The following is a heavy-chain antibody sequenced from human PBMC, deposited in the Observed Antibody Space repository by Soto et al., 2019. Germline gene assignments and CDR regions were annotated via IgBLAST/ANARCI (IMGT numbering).Heavy chain of an antibody. Sequence: EVQLLASGGGLVQPGGSLRVSCTASGFTFSNYGMSWVRQAPGKGLEWVSSISGSGGGIYYADSVRGRFTISRDNSKNTLYLQMNDLRVEDTAVYYCAKNPSLIVVEWFDPWGQGTLVTVSS. D-gene: IGHD2-15*01. V-gene: IGHV3-23*01. CDR3: AKNPSLIVVEWFDP. J-gene: IGHJ5*02. CDR1: GFTFSNYG. CDR2: ISGSGGGI.